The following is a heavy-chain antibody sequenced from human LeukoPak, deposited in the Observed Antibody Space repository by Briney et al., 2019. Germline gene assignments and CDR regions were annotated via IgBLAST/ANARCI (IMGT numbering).Heavy chain of an antibody. J-gene: IGHJ4*02. D-gene: IGHD4-23*01. CDR1: GFIFSDHY. CDR2: IRDKANIHTT. Sequence: GGSLRLSCAASGFIFSDHYMDWVRQAPGKGLECVGRIRDKANIHTTEYAASVKGRFTISRDDSKNSLYLQMTGLKIEDTAVYYCARVSKVGTHYFFDYWGQGTLVTVSS. CDR3: ARVSKVGTHYFFDY. V-gene: IGHV3-72*01.